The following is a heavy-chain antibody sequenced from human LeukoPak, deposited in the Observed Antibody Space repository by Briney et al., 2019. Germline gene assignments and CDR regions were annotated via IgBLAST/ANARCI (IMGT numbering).Heavy chain of an antibody. V-gene: IGHV3-9*01. D-gene: IGHD6-19*01. CDR3: AKDIPPHGAVAAHFWAFDI. Sequence: PGRSLRLSCAASGFTFDDYAMHWVRQAPGKGLEWVSGISWNSGSIGYADSVKGRFTISRDNAKNSLYLQMNSLRAEDTALYYCAKDIPPHGAVAAHFWAFDIWGQGTMVTVSS. CDR2: ISWNSGSI. J-gene: IGHJ3*02. CDR1: GFTFDDYA.